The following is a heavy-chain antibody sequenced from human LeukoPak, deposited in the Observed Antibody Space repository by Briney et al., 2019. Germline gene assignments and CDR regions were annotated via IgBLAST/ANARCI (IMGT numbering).Heavy chain of an antibody. D-gene: IGHD6-13*01. V-gene: IGHV4-59*01. Sequence: SETLSLTCTVSGGSISGYYWSWIRQPPGKGLEWIGNSYYSGSTKYNPSLKSRVTISVDTSKNQFSLKVNSVTAADTAVYYCAGDDSSSWWSYWGQGTLVTVSS. CDR3: AGDDSSSWWSY. CDR2: SYYSGST. CDR1: GGSISGYY. J-gene: IGHJ4*02.